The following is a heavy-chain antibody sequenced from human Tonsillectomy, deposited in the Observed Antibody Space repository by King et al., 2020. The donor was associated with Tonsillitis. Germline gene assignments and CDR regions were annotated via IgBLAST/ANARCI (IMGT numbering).Heavy chain of an antibody. CDR1: GFSFSSYD. D-gene: IGHD3-22*01. J-gene: IGHJ3*01. Sequence: QLVQSGGGLVKPGGSLRLSCATSGFSFSSYDINWVRQAPGKGLEWVSSISSSGRYIYYADSLKGRFTISRDNAKNSLFLQMNSLRVEDTAVYYCAKDKGAGHYDTSRGAFDVWGQGTMVTVSS. V-gene: IGHV3-21*01. CDR2: ISSSGRYI. CDR3: AKDKGAGHYDTSRGAFDV.